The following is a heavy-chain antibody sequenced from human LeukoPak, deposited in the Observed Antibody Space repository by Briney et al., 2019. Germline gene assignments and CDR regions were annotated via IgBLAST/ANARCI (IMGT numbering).Heavy chain of an antibody. D-gene: IGHD3-22*01. V-gene: IGHV1-18*01. Sequence: ASVKVSCKASGYTFTSYGISWVRQAPGQRVEWMGWISGYNRNTNYAQKLQGRVTMTTDTSTSTAYMDLRSLRAAATPAHSCASALSPICLGPPGDASSGYYSGYWGQGTLVTVSS. CDR3: ASALSPICLGPPGDASSGYYSGY. CDR1: GYTFTSYG. CDR2: ISGYNRNT. J-gene: IGHJ4*02.